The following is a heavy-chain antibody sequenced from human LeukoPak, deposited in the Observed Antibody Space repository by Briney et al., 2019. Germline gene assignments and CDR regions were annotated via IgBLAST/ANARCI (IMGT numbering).Heavy chain of an antibody. CDR2: IYYNGST. CDR3: ARLGSGNFDY. CDR1: GGSISSYY. D-gene: IGHD3-10*01. V-gene: IGHV4-59*01. J-gene: IGHJ4*02. Sequence: PSETLSLTCTVSGGSISSYYWSWIRQPPGKGLEWIGYIYYNGSTNYNPSLKSRVTISVDTSKNQFSLKLSSVTAADTAVYYCARLGSGNFDYWGQGTLVTVSS.